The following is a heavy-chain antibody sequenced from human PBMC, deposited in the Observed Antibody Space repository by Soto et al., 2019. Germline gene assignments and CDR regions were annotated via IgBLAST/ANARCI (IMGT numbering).Heavy chain of an antibody. D-gene: IGHD2-15*01. CDR2: IRNRGNNYAT. V-gene: IGHV3-73*01. Sequence: GGSLRLSCGVSGFSLSVSAMHWVRQAPGKGLEWVGRIRNRGNNYATTYAASVKGRFTISRDDSKNMAFLHLTTLKAEDTAIYYCTTMNLGPKVVSRRYWLFDLWGRGALVTVSS. CDR3: TTMNLGPKVVSRRYWLFDL. CDR1: GFSLSVSA. J-gene: IGHJ2*01.